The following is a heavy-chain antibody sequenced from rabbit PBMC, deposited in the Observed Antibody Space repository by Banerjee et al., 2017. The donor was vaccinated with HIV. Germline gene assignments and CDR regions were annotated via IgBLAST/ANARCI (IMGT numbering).Heavy chain of an antibody. V-gene: IGHV1S40*01. CDR2: INTSSGNT. D-gene: IGHD1-1*01. CDR1: GFTISSSWW. J-gene: IGHJ6*01. Sequence: QSLEESGGDLVKPGASLTLTCTASGFTISSSWWICWVRQAPGKGLEWIGCINTSSGNTVYATWAKGRFTISKTSWTTVTLQMTSLTAADTATYFCAREGASVSGYYLWGPGTLVTVS. CDR3: AREGASVSGYYL.